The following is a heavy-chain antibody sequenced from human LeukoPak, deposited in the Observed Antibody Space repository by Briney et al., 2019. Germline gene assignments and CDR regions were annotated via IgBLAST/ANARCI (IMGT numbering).Heavy chain of an antibody. CDR1: GFTFDNYA. CDR3: ARVAGSYSIRPFDF. J-gene: IGHJ4*02. V-gene: IGHV3-23*01. D-gene: IGHD1-26*01. Sequence: GGPLRLSCAASGFTFDNYAMTWVRQAPGKGLEWVSAIRVSDGYTYYADSVQGRFIISRDKSKNTVSLQMNSLTGDDTALYYCARVAGSYSIRPFDFWGQGTVVIVSS. CDR2: IRVSDGYT.